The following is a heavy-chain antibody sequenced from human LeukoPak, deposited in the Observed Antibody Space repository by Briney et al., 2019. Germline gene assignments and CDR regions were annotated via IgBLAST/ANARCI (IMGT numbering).Heavy chain of an antibody. V-gene: IGHV4-59*01. CDR3: ARVGVAVAGAGYYGMDV. CDR1: GGSISGYY. D-gene: IGHD6-19*01. CDR2: SHYTGST. Sequence: SETLSLTCTVSGGSISGYYWSWIRQPPGKGLEWIAYSHYTGSTNHNPSLKSRLTISVDTSKNQFSLKLSSVTAADTAVYYCARVGVAVAGAGYYGMDVWGQGTTVIVSS. J-gene: IGHJ6*02.